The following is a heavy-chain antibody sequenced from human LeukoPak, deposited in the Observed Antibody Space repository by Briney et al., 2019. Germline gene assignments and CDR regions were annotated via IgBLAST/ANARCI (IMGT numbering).Heavy chain of an antibody. Sequence: PGGSLRLSCAASGFTFSSYEMNWVRQAPGKGLEWVSSISSSSSYIYYADSVKGRFTISRDNAKNSLYLQMNSLRAEDTAVYYCARVTTMAIDYWGQGTLVTVSS. V-gene: IGHV3-21*01. CDR1: GFTFSSYE. CDR2: ISSSSSYI. J-gene: IGHJ4*02. CDR3: ARVTTMAIDY. D-gene: IGHD3-10*01.